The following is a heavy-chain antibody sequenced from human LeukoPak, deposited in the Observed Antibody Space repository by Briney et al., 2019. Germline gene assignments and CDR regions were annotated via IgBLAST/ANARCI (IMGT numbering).Heavy chain of an antibody. CDR2: IKQDGSEK. Sequence: GGSLRLSCAASGFTPRSYWMNWVRQVPGKGPEWVANIKQDGSEKNYVDSVKGRFTIARDNAKNSLYLQMNSLRAEDTAVYYCARSPAYYYDSSGYYYFDYWGQGTLVTVSS. D-gene: IGHD3-22*01. CDR1: GFTPRSYW. V-gene: IGHV3-7*03. J-gene: IGHJ4*02. CDR3: ARSPAYYYDSSGYYYFDY.